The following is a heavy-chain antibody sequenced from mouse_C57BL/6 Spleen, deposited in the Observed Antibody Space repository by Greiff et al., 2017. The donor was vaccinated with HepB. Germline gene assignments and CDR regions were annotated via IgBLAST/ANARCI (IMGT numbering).Heavy chain of an antibody. V-gene: IGHV6-3*01. CDR1: GFTFSNYW. J-gene: IGHJ2*01. CDR2: IRLKSDNYAT. Sequence: EVKLVESGGGLVQPGGSMKLSCVASGFTFSNYWMNWVRQSPEKGLEWVAQIRLKSDNYATHYAESVKGRFTISRDDSKSSVYLQMNNLRAEDTGIYYCTRIYDGYCFDYWGQGTTLTVSS. D-gene: IGHD2-3*01. CDR3: TRIYDGYCFDY.